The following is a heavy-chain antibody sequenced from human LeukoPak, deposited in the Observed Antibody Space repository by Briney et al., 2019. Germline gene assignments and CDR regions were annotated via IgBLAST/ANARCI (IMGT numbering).Heavy chain of an antibody. V-gene: IGHV1-69*04. CDR3: ARDLPGWRPGYYMDV. CDR2: IIPILDIA. J-gene: IGHJ6*03. Sequence: SVKVSCKASGGTFSSYTISWVRQAPGQGLEWMGRIIPILDIANYAQKFQGRVTITADKSTSTAYMELSSLRSEDTAVYYCARDLPGWRPGYYMDVWGKGTTVTVSS. D-gene: IGHD2-15*01. CDR1: GGTFSSYT.